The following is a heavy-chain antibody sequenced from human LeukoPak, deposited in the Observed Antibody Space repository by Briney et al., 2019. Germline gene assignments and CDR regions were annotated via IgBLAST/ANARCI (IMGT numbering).Heavy chain of an antibody. J-gene: IGHJ4*02. CDR1: GFTFSSYA. Sequence: PGGSLRLSCAASGFTFSSYAMSWVRQAPGKGLEWVSAISGSGGSTYYADSVKGRFTISRDNSKNTLYLQMNSLRDEDTAVYYCAKDRGYCTSDSCYRFFDYWGQGTLVTVSS. D-gene: IGHD2-8*01. CDR3: AKDRGYCTSDSCYRFFDY. V-gene: IGHV3-23*01. CDR2: ISGSGGST.